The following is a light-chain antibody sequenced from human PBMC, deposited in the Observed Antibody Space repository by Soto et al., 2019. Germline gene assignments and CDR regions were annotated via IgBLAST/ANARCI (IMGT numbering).Light chain of an antibody. CDR1: SSDVGGYNY. J-gene: IGLJ2*01. CDR2: EVS. CDR3: SSFAGNNNVV. Sequence: QSALTQPPSASGSPGQSVTISCTGTSSDVGGYNYVSWYQQHPGKAPQLMISEVSKQPSGVPNLFSVSKSGNTASLTVSGLQGEDAADYYCSSFAGNNNVVFGGGTKLTLL. V-gene: IGLV2-8*01.